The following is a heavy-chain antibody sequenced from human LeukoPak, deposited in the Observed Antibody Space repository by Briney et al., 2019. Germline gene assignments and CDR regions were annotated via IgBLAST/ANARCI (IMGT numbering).Heavy chain of an antibody. D-gene: IGHD2-15*01. CDR1: GYSIIRGYY. CDR3: ARVGSPLNWFDP. J-gene: IGHJ5*02. Sequence: PSETLSLTCNVSGYSIIRGYYWSWIRQPPGKGLEWIGYIYYSGSTNYNPSLKSRVTISVDTSKNQFSLKLSSVTAADTAVYYCARVGSPLNWFDPWGQGTLVTVSS. CDR2: IYYSGST. V-gene: IGHV4-59*01.